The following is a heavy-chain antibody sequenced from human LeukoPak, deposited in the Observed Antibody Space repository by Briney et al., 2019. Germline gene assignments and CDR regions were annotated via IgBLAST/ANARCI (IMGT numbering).Heavy chain of an antibody. Sequence: ASETLSLACTVSGGSISSYYWSWIRQPPGKGLEWIGYIYSSGSTNYNPSLKSRLTISVDASKNQFSLKLTSVTAADTAVYYCARGSGYCSSTSCFDWYFDLWGRGTLVTVSS. V-gene: IGHV4-59*01. J-gene: IGHJ2*01. CDR3: ARGSGYCSSTSCFDWYFDL. CDR2: IYSSGST. CDR1: GGSISSYY. D-gene: IGHD2-2*01.